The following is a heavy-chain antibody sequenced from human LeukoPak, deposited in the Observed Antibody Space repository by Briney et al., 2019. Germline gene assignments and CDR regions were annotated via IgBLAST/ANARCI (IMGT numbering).Heavy chain of an antibody. CDR1: GGTFSSYA. D-gene: IGHD5-18*01. CDR2: IIPIFGIA. V-gene: IGHV1-69*04. CDR3: ARGSDTAMDPDWYFDL. J-gene: IGHJ2*01. Sequence: GSSVNLSCTASGGTFSSYAISWVRQAPGQGLEWMGRIIPIFGIANYAQKFQGRVTITADKSTSTAYMELSSLRSEDTAVYYCARGSDTAMDPDWYFDLWGRGTLVTVSS.